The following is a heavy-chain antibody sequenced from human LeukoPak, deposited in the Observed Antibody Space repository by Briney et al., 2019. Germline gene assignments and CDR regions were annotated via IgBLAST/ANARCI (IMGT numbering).Heavy chain of an antibody. CDR1: GFTFSIYA. Sequence: PGGSLRLSCAASGFTFSIYAMNWVRQGPGKGLEWVSGISGSGGSTYYADSVKGRFTISRDNSKHTLYLQMNSLRAEDTAVYYCAKVSLGYWGQGTLVTVSS. CDR2: ISGSGGST. V-gene: IGHV3-23*01. J-gene: IGHJ4*02. CDR3: AKVSLGY.